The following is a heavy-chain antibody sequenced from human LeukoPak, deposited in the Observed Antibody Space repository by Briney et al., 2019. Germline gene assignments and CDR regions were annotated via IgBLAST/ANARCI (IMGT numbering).Heavy chain of an antibody. D-gene: IGHD1/OR15-1a*01. CDR1: GGSISSSSYY. V-gene: IGHV4-39*01. J-gene: IGHJ4*02. Sequence: SETLSLTCTSGGSISSSSYYWGWIRQPPGKGLEWIGTIYYSGSTYYNPSLNSRVTMSVDTSKNQFSLKLTSVTDADTAVYYCASQLGGTTFHWGQGTLVTVSS. CDR2: IYYSGST. CDR3: ASQLGGTTFH.